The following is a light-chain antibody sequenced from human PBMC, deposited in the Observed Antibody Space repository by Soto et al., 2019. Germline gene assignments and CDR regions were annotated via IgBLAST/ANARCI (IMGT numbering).Light chain of an antibody. CDR2: DAS. Sequence: EIVLTQSPGTLSLSPGERATLSCRASQSVSSSYLAWYQQKPGQAPRLLIYDASSRATGIPDRFSGSGSGTDFTLTISRLEPEDLAVYYCQQYGCSPRITFGPGTKVDLK. J-gene: IGKJ3*01. CDR1: QSVSSSY. CDR3: QQYGCSPRIT. V-gene: IGKV3-20*01.